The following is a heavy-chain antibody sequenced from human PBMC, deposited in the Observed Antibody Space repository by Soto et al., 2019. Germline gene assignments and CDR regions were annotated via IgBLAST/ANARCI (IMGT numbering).Heavy chain of an antibody. Sequence: QVQLVQSGAEVKKPGSSVKVSCKDSGGTFSTYSMFWVRQAPGQGLEWMGRIIPMLGIANHAQRFQDRVTITADTSTATVHMELSSLRSEDTALYYCTIGSWAGEVFDIWGQGTMVTVSS. CDR3: TIGSWAGEVFDI. V-gene: IGHV1-69*02. CDR1: GGTFSTYS. D-gene: IGHD2-21*01. J-gene: IGHJ3*02. CDR2: IIPMLGIA.